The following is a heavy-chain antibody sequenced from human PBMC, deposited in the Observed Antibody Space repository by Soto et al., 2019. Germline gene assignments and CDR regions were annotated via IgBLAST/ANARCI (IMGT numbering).Heavy chain of an antibody. V-gene: IGHV4-39*01. J-gene: IGHJ4*02. CDR3: ARYYDFWSGNFDY. D-gene: IGHD3-3*01. Sequence: SETLSLTCTVSGGSISSSSYYWGWIRQPPGKGLEWIGSIYYSGSTYYNPSLKSRVTISVDTSKNQFSLKLSSVTAADTAVYYCARYYDFWSGNFDYWGQGTLVTVSS. CDR1: GGSISSSSYY. CDR2: IYYSGST.